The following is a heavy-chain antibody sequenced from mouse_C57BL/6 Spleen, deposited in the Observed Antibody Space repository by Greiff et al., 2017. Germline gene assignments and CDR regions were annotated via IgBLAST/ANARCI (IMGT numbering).Heavy chain of an antibody. D-gene: IGHD1-1*01. Sequence: KASGYTFTSYWMQWVKQRPGQCLEWIGEIDPSDSYTNYNQKFKGKATLTVDTSSSTAYMQLSSLTSEDSAVYYCARGYYGSSSLDYWGQGTTLTVSS. CDR3: ARGYYGSSSLDY. CDR1: GYTFTSYW. J-gene: IGHJ2*01. V-gene: IGHV1-50*01. CDR2: IDPSDSYT.